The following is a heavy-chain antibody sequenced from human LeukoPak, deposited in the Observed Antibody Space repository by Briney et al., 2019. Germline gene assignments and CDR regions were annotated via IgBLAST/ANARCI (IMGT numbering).Heavy chain of an antibody. D-gene: IGHD6-13*01. CDR3: ARVGPSSSSWYNWFDP. CDR1: GGSISSSSYY. V-gene: IGHV4-39*07. J-gene: IGHJ5*02. Sequence: SETLSLTCTVSGGSISSSSYYWGWIRQPPGKGLEWIGSIYYSGSTYYNPSLKSRVTISVDTSKNQFSLKLSSVTAADTAVYYCARVGPSSSSWYNWFDPWGQGTLVTVSS. CDR2: IYYSGST.